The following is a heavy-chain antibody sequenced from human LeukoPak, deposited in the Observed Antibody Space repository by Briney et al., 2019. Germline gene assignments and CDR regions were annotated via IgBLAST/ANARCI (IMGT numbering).Heavy chain of an antibody. D-gene: IGHD2-2*01. CDR3: ARDYCSSTSCLFDY. CDR1: GYXXXXYH. J-gene: IGHJ4*02. V-gene: IGHV1-2*06. Sequence: KVSCKASGYXXXXYHXXWVRXXPXQGLEXXGRINPNSGDTNYAQKFQGRVTMTRDTSISTAYMELSRLRSDDTAVYYCARDYCSSTSCLFDYWGQGTLVTVSS. CDR2: INPNSGDT.